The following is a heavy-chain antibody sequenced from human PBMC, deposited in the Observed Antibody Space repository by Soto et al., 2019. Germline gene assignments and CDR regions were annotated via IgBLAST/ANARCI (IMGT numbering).Heavy chain of an antibody. Sequence: SETLCLTCTVAGGSISSSGYYWGWIRQPPGKGLEWIGSIYYSGSTYYNPSLKSRVTISVDTSKNQFSLKLSSVTAADTAVYYCARQGPYYDILTGNPDAFDIWGQGTMVTVSS. CDR1: GGSISSSGYY. J-gene: IGHJ3*02. CDR3: ARQGPYYDILTGNPDAFDI. CDR2: IYYSGST. D-gene: IGHD3-9*01. V-gene: IGHV4-39*01.